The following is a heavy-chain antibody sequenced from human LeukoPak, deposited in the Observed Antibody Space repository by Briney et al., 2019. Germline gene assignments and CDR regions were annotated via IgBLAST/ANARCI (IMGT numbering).Heavy chain of an antibody. V-gene: IGHV3-21*01. J-gene: IGHJ5*02. Sequence: TGGSLRLSCAASGFTFSSYSMNWVRQAPGKGLEWVSSISSSSSYIYYADSVKGRFTISRDNAKNSLYLQMNSLRAEDTAVYYCARVVVGAYNWFDPWGQGTLVTVSS. CDR3: ARVVVGAYNWFDP. CDR1: GFTFSSYS. CDR2: ISSSSSYI. D-gene: IGHD1-26*01.